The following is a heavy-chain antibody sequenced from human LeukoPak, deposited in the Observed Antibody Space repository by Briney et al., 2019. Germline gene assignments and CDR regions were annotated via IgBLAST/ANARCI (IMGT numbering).Heavy chain of an antibody. CDR2: ISSSSSYI. CDR3: ARVTPGWFFDY. CDR1: GFTIRSYS. V-gene: IGHV3-21*01. J-gene: IGHJ4*02. Sequence: GGSLRLSCAASGFTIRSYSMNWVRQTPGKGLEWVSSISSSSSYIYYADSVKGRFTISRDNAKNSLYLQMNSLRAEDTAVYYCARVTPGWFFDYWGQGTLVTVSS. D-gene: IGHD6-19*01.